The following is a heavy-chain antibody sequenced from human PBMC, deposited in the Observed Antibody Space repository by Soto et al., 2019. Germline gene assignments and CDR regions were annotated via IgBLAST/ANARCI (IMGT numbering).Heavy chain of an antibody. CDR3: ARQILVRSYEFDY. V-gene: IGHV4-39*01. D-gene: IGHD2-2*01. CDR1: GGSISSSSYY. J-gene: IGHJ4*02. Sequence: PSETLSLTCTVSGGSISSSSYYWGWIRQPPGKGLEWIGSIYYSGSTYYNPSLKSRVTISVDTSKNQFSLKLSSVTAADTAVYYCARQILVRSYEFDYWGQGTLVTVSS. CDR2: IYYSGST.